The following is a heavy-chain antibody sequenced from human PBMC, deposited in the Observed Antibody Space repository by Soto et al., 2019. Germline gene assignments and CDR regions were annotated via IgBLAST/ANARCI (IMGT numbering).Heavy chain of an antibody. CDR3: AKASRYRSSWPEWGCFAP. D-gene: IGHD6-13*01. V-gene: IGHV3-9*01. CDR1: GFTFDDYA. Sequence: EVHLVESGGGLVQPGRSLRLSCAASGFTFDDYAMPWVRQAPVKGLEWVSGISCNSGSIGYAYSVKGRFTISRDNANKSLYMQINSLRAEETALSDCAKASRYRSSWPEWGCFAPWGQGPLVTVSS. CDR2: ISCNSGSI. J-gene: IGHJ5*02.